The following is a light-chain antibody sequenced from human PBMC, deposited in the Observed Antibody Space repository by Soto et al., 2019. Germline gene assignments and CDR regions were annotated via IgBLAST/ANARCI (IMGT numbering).Light chain of an antibody. CDR2: SND. CDR3: AAWDDSLNGWV. V-gene: IGLV1-44*01. Sequence: QPVLTQPPSASGTPGQRVTISCSGSSSNIGSNTVNWYQQLPGTAPKLLIYSNDQRPSGVPDRFSGSESGTSAFLAISGLQSEDEADYYCAAWDDSLNGWVFGGWTKLTVL. CDR1: SSNIGSNT. J-gene: IGLJ3*02.